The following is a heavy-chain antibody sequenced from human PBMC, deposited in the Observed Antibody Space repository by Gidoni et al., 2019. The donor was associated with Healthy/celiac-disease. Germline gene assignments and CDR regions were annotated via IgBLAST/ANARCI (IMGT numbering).Heavy chain of an antibody. J-gene: IGHJ4*02. CDR1: GFTFSSYA. V-gene: IGHV3-23*01. Sequence: EVQLLESGGGLVQPGGSLRLSCAASGFTFSSYAMSWVRQAPGKGLEWVSAISGSCGSTYYADSVKGRFTISRDNSKNTLYLQMNSLRAEDTAVYYCANLAAAGSYYFDYWGQGTLVTVSS. CDR3: ANLAAAGSYYFDY. D-gene: IGHD6-13*01. CDR2: ISGSCGST.